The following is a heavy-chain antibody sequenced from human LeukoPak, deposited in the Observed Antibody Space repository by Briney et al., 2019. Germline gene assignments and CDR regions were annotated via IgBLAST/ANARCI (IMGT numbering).Heavy chain of an antibody. Sequence: GGSLRLSCAASGFTFSSYWLHWIRQAPGKGLVWVSRITSDGSSIIYADSVKGRFTISRDNAKNTLYPQMNSLRAEDTAVYYCARDSITAGPFDYWGQGTLVTVSS. CDR2: ITSDGSSI. CDR3: ARDSITAGPFDY. V-gene: IGHV3-74*01. CDR1: GFTFSSYW. J-gene: IGHJ4*02. D-gene: IGHD3-10*01.